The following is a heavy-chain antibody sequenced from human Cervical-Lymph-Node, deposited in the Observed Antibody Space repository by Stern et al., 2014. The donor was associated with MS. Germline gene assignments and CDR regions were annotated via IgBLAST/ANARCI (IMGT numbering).Heavy chain of an antibody. V-gene: IGHV1-69*01. J-gene: IGHJ6*02. Sequence: VHLVESGAEVKKPGASGKVSCKASGGTFSSYAISWVRQAPGQGLEWMGGIIPIFGTANYAQKFQGRVTITADESTSTAYMELSSLRSEDTAVYYCARGELKEGLVRGMDVWGQGTTVTVSS. CDR3: ARGELKEGLVRGMDV. CDR1: GGTFSSYA. D-gene: IGHD1-26*01. CDR2: IIPIFGTA.